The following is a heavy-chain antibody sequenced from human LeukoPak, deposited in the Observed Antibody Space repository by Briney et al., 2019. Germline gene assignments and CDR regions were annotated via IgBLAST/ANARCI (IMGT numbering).Heavy chain of an antibody. V-gene: IGHV3-30*04. CDR2: ISYDGSNK. D-gene: IGHD1-26*01. CDR1: GFTFSSYA. Sequence: PGGSLRLSCAASGFTFSSYAMHWVRQAPGKGLEWVAVISYDGSNKYYADSVKGRFTISRDNSKNTLYLQMNSLRAEDTAVYYCARDVQSGIFDYWGQGTLVTVSS. CDR3: ARDVQSGIFDY. J-gene: IGHJ4*02.